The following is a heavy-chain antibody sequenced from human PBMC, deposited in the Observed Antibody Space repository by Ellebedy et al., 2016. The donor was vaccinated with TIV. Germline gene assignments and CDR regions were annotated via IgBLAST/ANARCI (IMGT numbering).Heavy chain of an antibody. V-gene: IGHV3-23*01. D-gene: IGHD2-21*02. CDR3: ARAPTAIFAHFYYYYYYMDV. Sequence: GGSLRLXCAASGFTFSSYAMSWVRQAPGRRLEWVSAISGSGRSTHYVDSVRGRFTISRDNSKNTLYLQMTSLRAEDTAVYYCARAPTAIFAHFYYYYYYMDVWGKGTTVTVSS. CDR2: ISGSGRST. J-gene: IGHJ6*03. CDR1: GFTFSSYA.